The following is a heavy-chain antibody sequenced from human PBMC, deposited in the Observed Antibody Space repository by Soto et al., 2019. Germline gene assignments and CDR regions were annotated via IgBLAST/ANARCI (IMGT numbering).Heavy chain of an antibody. D-gene: IGHD6-13*01. J-gene: IGHJ4*02. CDR1: CGSLGSSSYY. CDR3: ASIAAPGTTHFDF. CDR2: IYYSGNT. Sequence: SETLSLTCTVSCGSLGSSSYYWGWIRQSPGKGLEWIGNIYYSGNTFYNPSLKSRVTISVDTSKNQFYLHLSSVTAADTAIFYCASIAAPGTTHFDFWGQGTLVTVSS. V-gene: IGHV4-39*01.